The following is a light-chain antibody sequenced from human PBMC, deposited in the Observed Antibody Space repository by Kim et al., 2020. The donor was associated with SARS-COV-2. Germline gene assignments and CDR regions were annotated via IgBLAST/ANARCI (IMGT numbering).Light chain of an antibody. CDR2: EDT. Sequence: PGQTARITCSGDALPKKYAYWYQQKSRQAPALVIYEDTKRPSGIPERFSGSSSWTMATLTISGAQVEDEADYYCYSTDSTGYHRVFGGGTKLTVL. CDR3: YSTDSTGYHRV. V-gene: IGLV3-10*01. CDR1: ALPKKY. J-gene: IGLJ2*01.